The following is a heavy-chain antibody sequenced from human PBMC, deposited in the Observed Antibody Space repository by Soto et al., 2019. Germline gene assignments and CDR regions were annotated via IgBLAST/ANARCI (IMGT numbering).Heavy chain of an antibody. V-gene: IGHV3-23*01. D-gene: IGHD3-9*01. Sequence: EVQLLESGGGLVQPGGSLRLSCAASGFTFSSYAMSWVRQAPGKGLEWVSAISGGGGSKYYADSVKGRFTISRDNSKNQLYLQMNSLRAEDTAVYYCAKDYVVRYFDWVPAPAFDYWGQGTLVTVSS. J-gene: IGHJ4*02. CDR3: AKDYVVRYFDWVPAPAFDY. CDR2: ISGGGGSK. CDR1: GFTFSSYA.